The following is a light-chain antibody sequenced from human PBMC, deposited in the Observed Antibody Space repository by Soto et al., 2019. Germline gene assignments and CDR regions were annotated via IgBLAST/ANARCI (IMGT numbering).Light chain of an antibody. CDR1: QTVGRNY. Sequence: EIVLTQSPGTLSLSPGESATLSCRASQTVGRNYLAWFQHKPGQAPRLLIYDASKRATGLPDRFSGSGSGTDFTLTVSRLEPEDFAVCYCHHCAYAPRTFGGGNKVEI. V-gene: IGKV3-20*01. CDR3: HHCAYAPRT. CDR2: DAS. J-gene: IGKJ4*01.